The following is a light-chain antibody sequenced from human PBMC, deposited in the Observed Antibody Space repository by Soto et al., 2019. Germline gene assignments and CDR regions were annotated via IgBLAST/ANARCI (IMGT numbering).Light chain of an antibody. CDR1: QSISSW. V-gene: IGKV1-5*03. CDR2: KAS. CDR3: QQYNTYPLT. Sequence: DIQMTQSPSTLSASVGDRVSITCRASQSISSWLAWYQQTPGKAPKLLISKASNLESGVPTRFSGSGSGTEFTLTISSLQPDDFATYYCQQYNTYPLTFGGGTNVDIK. J-gene: IGKJ4*01.